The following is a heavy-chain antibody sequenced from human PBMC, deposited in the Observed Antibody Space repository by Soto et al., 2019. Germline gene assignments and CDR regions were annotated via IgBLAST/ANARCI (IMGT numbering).Heavy chain of an antibody. CDR1: GGSISTSHYY. V-gene: IGHV4-39*01. D-gene: IGHD3-10*01. J-gene: IGHJ2*01. Sequence: QLQLQESGPGLVKPAETLSLTCTVSGGSISTSHYYWVWIRQPPGKGLEWIGSIFYSGTTYYNPSLKSRVTISVDTSKNQFSLELTSVTAADTSVFYCARQVGSGNWYFDLWGRGTLVTVSS. CDR2: IFYSGTT. CDR3: ARQVGSGNWYFDL.